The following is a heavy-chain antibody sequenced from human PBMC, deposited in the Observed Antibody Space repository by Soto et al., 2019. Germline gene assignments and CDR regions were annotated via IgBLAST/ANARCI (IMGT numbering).Heavy chain of an antibody. CDR1: GGSISSGDYY. D-gene: IGHD2-15*01. Sequence: ASETLSLTCTVSGGSISSGDYYWSWIRQPPGKGLEWIGYIYYSGSTYYNPSLKSRVTISVDTSKNQFSLKLSSVTAADTAVYYCARMHCSGGSCYGLDAFDIWGQGTMVTVSS. CDR3: ARMHCSGGSCYGLDAFDI. CDR2: IYYSGST. V-gene: IGHV4-30-4*01. J-gene: IGHJ3*02.